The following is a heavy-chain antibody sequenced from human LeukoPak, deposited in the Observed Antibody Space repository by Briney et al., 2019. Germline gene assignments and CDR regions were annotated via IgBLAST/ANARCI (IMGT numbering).Heavy chain of an antibody. CDR2: ISYDGSNK. Sequence: GGSLRLSCAASGFTFRSYGMHWVRQAPGKGLEWVAVISYDGSNKYYADSVKGRFTISRDNSKNTLYLQMNSLRAEDTAVYYCASLVGATDYWGQGTMVTVSS. CDR3: ASLVGATDY. V-gene: IGHV3-30*03. J-gene: IGHJ4*02. D-gene: IGHD1-26*01. CDR1: GFTFRSYG.